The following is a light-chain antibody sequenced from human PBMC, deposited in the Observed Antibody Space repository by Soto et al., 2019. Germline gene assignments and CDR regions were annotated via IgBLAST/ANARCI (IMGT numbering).Light chain of an antibody. Sequence: EIVLTQSPGTLSLSPGERATLSCRASQSVGRNYLAWFQQKPGQPPRLLVYNAFTKAIGIPDRFSGSGSGADFTLTISTLEPEDFAVYYCHQYAISPLTFGGGTRVEI. CDR2: NAF. V-gene: IGKV3-20*01. CDR3: HQYAISPLT. J-gene: IGKJ4*01. CDR1: QSVGRNY.